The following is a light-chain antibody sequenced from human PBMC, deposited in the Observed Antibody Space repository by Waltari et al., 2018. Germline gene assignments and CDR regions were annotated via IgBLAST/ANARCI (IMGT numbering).Light chain of an antibody. CDR1: SRHSSNF. J-gene: IGLJ3*02. CDR2: VNSDGSH. CDR3: QTGGHGTWV. V-gene: IGLV4-69*01. Sequence: QLVLTQSPSVSASLGASVKLTCPLSSRHSSNFIAWHPQQPGKGPRYLMKVNSDGSHSKGDEIPDRFSGSSSGPERYLTISSLQSDDEADYYCQTGGHGTWVFGGGTKLTVL.